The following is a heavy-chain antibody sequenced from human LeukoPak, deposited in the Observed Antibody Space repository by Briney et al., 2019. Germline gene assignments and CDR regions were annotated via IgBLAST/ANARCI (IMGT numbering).Heavy chain of an antibody. CDR2: ISGSGGST. Sequence: GGSLRLSCAASGFTFSDYYMSWVRQAPGKGLEWVSAISGSGGSTYYADSVKGRFTISRDNSKNTLYLQMNSLRAEDTAVYYCAKGGGSGSYYSYFDYWGQGTLVTVSS. CDR3: AKGGGSGSYYSYFDY. J-gene: IGHJ4*02. D-gene: IGHD1-26*01. V-gene: IGHV3-23*01. CDR1: GFTFSDYY.